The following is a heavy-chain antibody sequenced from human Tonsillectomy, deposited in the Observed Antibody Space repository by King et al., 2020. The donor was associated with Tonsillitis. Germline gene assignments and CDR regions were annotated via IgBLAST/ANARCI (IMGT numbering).Heavy chain of an antibody. CDR1: GYNFSNYW. J-gene: IGHJ4*02. D-gene: IGHD5-24*01. Sequence: VQLVESGAEVKKPGESLKISCKGSGYNFSNYWINWVRQMPGKGLEWVGRVDTSDSHTKYSPSFEGHVTISVDKSISTAYLQWGSLKASDTAIYYCARWEMALAYWGQGTLLTVSS. CDR2: VDTSDSHT. V-gene: IGHV5-10-1*03. CDR3: ARWEMALAY.